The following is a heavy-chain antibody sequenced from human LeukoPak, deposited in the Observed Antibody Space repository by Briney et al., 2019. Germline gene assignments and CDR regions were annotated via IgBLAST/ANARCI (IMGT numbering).Heavy chain of an antibody. Sequence: GGSLRLSCAASGFTFSSYSMNWVRQAPGKGLEWVSSISSSSSYIYYADSVKGRFTISRDNAKNSLYLQMNSLRAEDTAVYYCAGSYGSGSYYSSPLRSFDYWGLGTLVTVSS. D-gene: IGHD3-10*01. J-gene: IGHJ4*02. CDR1: GFTFSSYS. V-gene: IGHV3-21*01. CDR2: ISSSSSYI. CDR3: AGSYGSGSYYSSPLRSFDY.